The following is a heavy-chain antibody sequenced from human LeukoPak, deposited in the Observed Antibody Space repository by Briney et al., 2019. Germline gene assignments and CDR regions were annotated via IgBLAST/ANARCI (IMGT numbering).Heavy chain of an antibody. Sequence: GGSLRLSSAAAVFSFSSYTMRWVRPAPGKGLGWVAVISYDGSNKYYADSVRGRFTFSRDSSKITLYLRINRLTAEDTVVYYCARESHSSAYRTTAFDIWGQGTIVTVSS. CDR1: VFSFSSYT. V-gene: IGHV3-30*04. J-gene: IGHJ3*02. CDR3: ARESHSSAYRTTAFDI. D-gene: IGHD2/OR15-2a*01. CDR2: ISYDGSNK.